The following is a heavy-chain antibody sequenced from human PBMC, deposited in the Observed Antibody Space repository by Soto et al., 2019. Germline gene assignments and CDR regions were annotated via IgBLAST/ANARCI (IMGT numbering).Heavy chain of an antibody. Sequence: GASVKVSCKASGGTFSSYAISWVRQAPGQGLEWMGWINPNSGGTNYAQKFQGWVTMTRDTSISTAYMELSRLRSDDTAVYYCARGTVVVPAAILVTYYYYYMDVWGKGTTVTVSS. J-gene: IGHJ6*03. CDR2: INPNSGGT. D-gene: IGHD2-2*01. V-gene: IGHV1-2*04. CDR1: GGTFSSYA. CDR3: ARGTVVVPAAILVTYYYYYMDV.